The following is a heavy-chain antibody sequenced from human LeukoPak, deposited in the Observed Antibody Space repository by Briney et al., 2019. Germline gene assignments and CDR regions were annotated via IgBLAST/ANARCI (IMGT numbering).Heavy chain of an antibody. J-gene: IGHJ4*02. CDR2: INPNSGGT. V-gene: IGHV1-2*02. D-gene: IGHD2-2*01. Sequence: ASVKVSCKASGYTFTGYYMHWARQAPGQGLEWMGWINPNSGGTNYAQKFQGRVTMTRDTSISTAYMELSRLRSDDTAVYYCARGLVVVPAAMPRRDGYGDYWGQGTLVTVSS. CDR3: ARGLVVVPAAMPRRDGYGDY. CDR1: GYTFTGYY.